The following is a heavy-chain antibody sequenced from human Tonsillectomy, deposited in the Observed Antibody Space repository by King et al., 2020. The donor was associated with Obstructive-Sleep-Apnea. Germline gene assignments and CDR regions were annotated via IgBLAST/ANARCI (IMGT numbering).Heavy chain of an antibody. Sequence: LQLQESGPGLVKPSETLSLTCTVSGYSISSGYYWGWIRQPPGKGLEWIGSIYHSGSTYYNPSLKSRVTISVDTSKNQFSLKLSSVTAADTAVYYCARTSDYYNSDYWGQGTLVTVSS. V-gene: IGHV4-38-2*02. CDR2: IYHSGST. CDR3: ARTSDYYNSDY. D-gene: IGHD3-3*01. J-gene: IGHJ4*02. CDR1: GYSISSGYY.